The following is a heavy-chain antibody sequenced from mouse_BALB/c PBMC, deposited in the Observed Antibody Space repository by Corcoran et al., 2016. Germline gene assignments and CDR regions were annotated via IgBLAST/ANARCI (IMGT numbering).Heavy chain of an antibody. J-gene: IGHJ3*01. CDR2: INPYYGST. CDR1: GYSFTDYI. D-gene: IGHD2-4*01. V-gene: IGHV1-39*01. CDR3: ARLGLGSY. Sequence: EIQLQQTGPELVKPGASVKISCKASGYSFTDYIMLWVKQSHGKSLEWIGNINPYYGSTSYNLKFKGKATLTVDKSSSTAYMQLNSLTSEDSAVYYCARLGLGSYWGQGTLVTVSA.